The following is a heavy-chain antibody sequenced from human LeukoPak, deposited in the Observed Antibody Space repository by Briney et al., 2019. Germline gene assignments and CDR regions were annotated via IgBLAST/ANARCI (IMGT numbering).Heavy chain of an antibody. CDR1: GFTVSNNY. CDR3: ARESNGGVYFQH. D-gene: IGHD2-8*02. CDR2: IYSGGTI. J-gene: IGHJ1*01. Sequence: GGSLRLSCAASGFTVSNNYMSWVRQAPGEGLEWVSVIYSGGTIYYADSVKGRFTISRDNSKNTLYLQMNSLRGEDTALYYCARESNGGVYFQHWGQGTVVTASS. V-gene: IGHV3-53*05.